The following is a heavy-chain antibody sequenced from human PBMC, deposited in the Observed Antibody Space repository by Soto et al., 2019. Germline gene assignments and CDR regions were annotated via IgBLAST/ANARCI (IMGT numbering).Heavy chain of an antibody. J-gene: IGHJ4*01. D-gene: IGHD4-17*01. V-gene: IGHV2-5*02. CDR2: IYWADDK. CDR1: GFSRTTSGVT. Sequence: QITLKESGPTLVTPTQTLTLTGTFTGFSRTTSGVTVGWIRQPPGKALEWLALIYWADDKRYSSSLSSRLTITKDTSKNQVVFTITNMDPVDTATYDCAHSPYYGEKLDYWCNGALVAVSS. CDR3: AHSPYYGEKLDY.